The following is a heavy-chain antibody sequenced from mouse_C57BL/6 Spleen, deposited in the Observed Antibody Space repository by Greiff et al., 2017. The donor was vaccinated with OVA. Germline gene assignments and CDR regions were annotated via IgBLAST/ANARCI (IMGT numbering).Heavy chain of an antibody. CDR3: AKTIYYGSSYYAMDY. CDR2: IWRGGST. CDR1: GFSFTSYG. V-gene: IGHV2-5*01. Sequence: VQLQQSGPGLVQPSQSLSITCTVSGFSFTSYGVHWVRQSPGKGLEWLGVIWRGGSTDYNAAFMSRLSITKDNSKSQVFFKMNSLQADDTAIYYCAKTIYYGSSYYAMDYWGQGTSVTVSS. J-gene: IGHJ4*01. D-gene: IGHD1-1*01.